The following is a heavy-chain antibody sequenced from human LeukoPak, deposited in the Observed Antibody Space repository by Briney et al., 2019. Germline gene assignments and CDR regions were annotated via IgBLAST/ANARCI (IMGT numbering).Heavy chain of an antibody. Sequence: SETLSLTCTVSGGPISGYYWNWIRQPPGKGLEWIGSIYYSGRTSFNGSLKTRNTMSVDTSKNQFSLKLTSVTTADTAVYFCARDSAGDYWLDPRGQGTPVTVSS. J-gene: IGHJ5*02. CDR1: GGPISGYY. D-gene: IGHD7-27*01. CDR2: IYYSGRT. V-gene: IGHV4-59*01. CDR3: ARDSAGDYWLDP.